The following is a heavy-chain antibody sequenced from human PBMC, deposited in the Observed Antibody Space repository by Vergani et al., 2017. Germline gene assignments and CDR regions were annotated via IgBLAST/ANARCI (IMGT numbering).Heavy chain of an antibody. CDR3: ARGLWFGELNPYYYYGMDV. CDR2: IYHSGST. J-gene: IGHJ6*02. D-gene: IGHD3-10*01. Sequence: QVQLQESGPGLVKPSGTLSLTCAVSGGSISSSNWWSWVRQPPGKGLGWIGEIYHSGSTNYNPSLKSRVTISVDKSKNQFSLKLSSVTAADTAVYYCARGLWFGELNPYYYYGMDVWGQGTTVTVSS. CDR1: GGSISSSNW. V-gene: IGHV4-4*02.